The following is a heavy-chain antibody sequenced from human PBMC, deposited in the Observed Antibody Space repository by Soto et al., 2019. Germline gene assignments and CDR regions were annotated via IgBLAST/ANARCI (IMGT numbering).Heavy chain of an antibody. J-gene: IGHJ4*02. Sequence: QVQLVQSGTEVKRPGASVKVSCTASGYDFSGSAIHWVRQAPGQRPEWMGWIDPKNGRTKYSEKFQGRFTITRDTSANTAYMDLGSLRSEDTAIYFCARGRWTQTTADYYLDYWGQGTLVTVSS. CDR2: IDPKNGRT. V-gene: IGHV1-3*01. CDR3: ARGRWTQTTADYYLDY. CDR1: GYDFSGSA. D-gene: IGHD1-1*01.